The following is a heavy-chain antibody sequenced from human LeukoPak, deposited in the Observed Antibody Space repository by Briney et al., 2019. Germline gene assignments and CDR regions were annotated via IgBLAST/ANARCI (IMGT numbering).Heavy chain of an antibody. CDR2: IYYSGST. CDR1: GGSISSYY. CDR3: GREIKWGAVAL. V-gene: IGHV4-59*01. D-gene: IGHD6-19*01. Sequence: SETLSLTCTVSGGSISSYYWSWIRQPPGKGLEWVGYIYYSGSTSYNPSLQSRVTISVDTSKNQFSLNLNSVTAADTAVYYCGREIKWGAVALWGQGTLVTVSS. J-gene: IGHJ4*02.